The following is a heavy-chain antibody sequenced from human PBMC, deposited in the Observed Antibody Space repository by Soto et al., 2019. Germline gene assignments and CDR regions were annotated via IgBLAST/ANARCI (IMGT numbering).Heavy chain of an antibody. Sequence: QLQLQESGSGLVKPSQTLSLTCAVSVGSISSGGYSWSWIRQPPGKGLEWIGYIYHSGSTYYNPSLKSRVTISVDRPKNQFSRGLSSVTAADTAVYYCAGGIAARPLGYWGQGTLVTVSS. J-gene: IGHJ4*02. CDR3: AGGIAARPLGY. CDR1: VGSISSGGYS. CDR2: IYHSGST. D-gene: IGHD6-6*01. V-gene: IGHV4-30-2*01.